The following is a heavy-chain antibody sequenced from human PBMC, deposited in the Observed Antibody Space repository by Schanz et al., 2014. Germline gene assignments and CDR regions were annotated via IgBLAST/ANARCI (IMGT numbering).Heavy chain of an antibody. V-gene: IGHV1-18*01. CDR3: ARGGYSSGWYDRDIARFDY. CDR2: ISAYTNNT. J-gene: IGHJ4*02. D-gene: IGHD6-19*01. Sequence: QVQLIQSGAEVKKPGASVKVSCTASGYTFTSYDINWVRQAPGQGLEWMGWISAYTNNTNYAQKLQGRVTMTTDTSTSTAYMELRSLRSDDTAVYYCARGGYSSGWYDRDIARFDYWGQGTLVTVSS. CDR1: GYTFTSYD.